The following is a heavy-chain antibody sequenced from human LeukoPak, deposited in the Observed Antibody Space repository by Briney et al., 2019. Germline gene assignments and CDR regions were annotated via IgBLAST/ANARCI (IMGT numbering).Heavy chain of an antibody. D-gene: IGHD3-10*01. Sequence: GASVKVSCKASGYTFTSYDINWVRQATGQGLEWMGWMNPNSGNTGYAQKFQGRVTITRNTSISTAYMQLSSLRSEDTAVYYCASSYYYGSGSFFPPGDAFDIWGQGTMVTVSS. J-gene: IGHJ3*02. CDR1: GYTFTSYD. CDR3: ASSYYYGSGSFFPPGDAFDI. V-gene: IGHV1-8*01. CDR2: MNPNSGNT.